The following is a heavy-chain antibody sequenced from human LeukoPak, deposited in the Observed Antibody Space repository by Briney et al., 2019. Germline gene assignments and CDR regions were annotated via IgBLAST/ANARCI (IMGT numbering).Heavy chain of an antibody. CDR3: AKVHPPLYGMDV. Sequence: GRSLRLSCAASGFTFSSYGMHWVRQAPGKGLEWVAVISYDGSNKYYADSVKGRFTISRDNSKNTLYLQMNSLRAEDTAMYYCAKVHPPLYGMDVWGQGTTVTVSS. CDR2: ISYDGSNK. CDR1: GFTFSSYG. V-gene: IGHV3-30*18. J-gene: IGHJ6*02.